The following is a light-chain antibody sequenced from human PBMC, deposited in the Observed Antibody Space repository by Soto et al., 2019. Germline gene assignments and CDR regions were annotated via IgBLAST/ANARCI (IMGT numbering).Light chain of an antibody. J-gene: IGLJ3*02. CDR3: CSYAGSSTLV. CDR2: EDY. CDR1: SSDVGSYNL. Sequence: QSALTQPASVSGSPGQSITISCTGTSSDVGSYNLVSWYQHHPGKAPELMIYEDYKRPSGVSNRFSASKSDNTASLTISGLQAEDEADYYCCSYAGSSTLVFGGGTKLTVL. V-gene: IGLV2-23*01.